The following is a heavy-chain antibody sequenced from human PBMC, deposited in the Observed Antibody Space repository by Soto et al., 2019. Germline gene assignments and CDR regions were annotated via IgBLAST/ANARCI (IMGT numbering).Heavy chain of an antibody. Sequence: QVHLVESGGGVVQPGRSLRLSCAASGFSFTTYGMHWVRQAPGKGLEWVAVISYDGSNQQYTDSVKGRFTISRDDSKNTLYLQMNSLRAEDTAVYYCANGEGGYYDDSLGYWGQGTQVTVSS. CDR2: ISYDGSNQ. CDR1: GFSFTTYG. J-gene: IGHJ4*02. CDR3: ANGEGGYYDDSLGY. V-gene: IGHV3-30*18. D-gene: IGHD3-10*01.